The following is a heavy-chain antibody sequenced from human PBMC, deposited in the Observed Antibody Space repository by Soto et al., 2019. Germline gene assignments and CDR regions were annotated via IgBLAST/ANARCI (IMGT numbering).Heavy chain of an antibody. Sequence: GGSLRLSCAVSGFTFSTYSINWVRQAPGKGLEWVSSISSRSDIYYADSVKGRFTISRDNAKNSVSLQMNSLRAEDTAVYYCAREYTAWPLAYGLDVWGQGTTVTVPS. D-gene: IGHD2-2*02. V-gene: IGHV3-21*01. CDR1: GFTFSTYS. CDR2: ISSRSDI. J-gene: IGHJ6*02. CDR3: AREYTAWPLAYGLDV.